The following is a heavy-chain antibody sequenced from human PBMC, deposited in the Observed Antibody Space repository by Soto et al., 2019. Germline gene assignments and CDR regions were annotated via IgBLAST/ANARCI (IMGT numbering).Heavy chain of an antibody. V-gene: IGHV3-74*01. D-gene: IGHD6-19*01. CDR2: INSDGSST. J-gene: IGHJ4*02. Sequence: PVVLLRLCWAASGFNFSSYWMHWVSQAPGKGLVWVSRINSDGSSTNYADSEKGRFTISRGNAKNTLYLQMNSLRAEDTAVYYCARGSSDWYLDYWGQGTLVTVSS. CDR1: GFNFSSYW. CDR3: ARGSSDWYLDY.